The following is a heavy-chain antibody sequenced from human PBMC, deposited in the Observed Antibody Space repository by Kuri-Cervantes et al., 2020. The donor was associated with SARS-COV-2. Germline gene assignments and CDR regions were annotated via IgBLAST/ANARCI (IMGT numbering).Heavy chain of an antibody. CDR2: MNPNSGNT. D-gene: IGHD2-2*01. CDR1: GYTFTSYD. J-gene: IGHJ4*02. V-gene: IGHV1-8*01. CDR3: AVYCSSTSCPDFDY. Sequence: ASVKVSCKASGYTFTSYDINWVRQATGQGLEWMGWMNPNSGNTGYAQKFQGRVTMTRNTSISTAYVELRSLRSDDTAVYYCAVYCSSTSCPDFDYWGQGTLVTVSS.